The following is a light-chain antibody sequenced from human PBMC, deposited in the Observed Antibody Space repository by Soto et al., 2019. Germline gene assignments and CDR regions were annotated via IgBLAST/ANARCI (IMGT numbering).Light chain of an antibody. CDR3: MQATKYPPYT. Sequence: DVVLTQTPLSSPVTLGQPASFSCRSSESLVHTDGNTYLNWLQQRPGQPPRLLIYNVAYRFSGVPDRFSGSGAGTDFTLKISRVDPEDVGTYYCMQATKYPPYTFGQGTKLEIE. V-gene: IGKV2-24*01. CDR1: ESLVHTDGNTY. CDR2: NVA. J-gene: IGKJ2*01.